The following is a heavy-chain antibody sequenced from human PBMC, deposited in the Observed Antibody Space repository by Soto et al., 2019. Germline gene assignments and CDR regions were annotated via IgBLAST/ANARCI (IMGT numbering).Heavy chain of an antibody. CDR2: INPNGGTT. CDR1: GYTFTSYY. J-gene: IGHJ4*02. Sequence: QVQLVQSGAVVTKPGASVKVSCKASGYTFTSYYMHWVRQATGQRLEYMGIINPNGGTTHYAQKFQGRVTMTRDTSTSTLYMELSSLRSEDTAMYYCAAYTSGWPTPWNWGQGTLVTVSS. CDR3: AAYTSGWPTPWN. V-gene: IGHV1-46*01. D-gene: IGHD6-19*01.